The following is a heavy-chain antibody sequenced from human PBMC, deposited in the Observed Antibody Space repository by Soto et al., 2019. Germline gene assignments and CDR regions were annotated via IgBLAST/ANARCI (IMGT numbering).Heavy chain of an antibody. CDR3: VTDLNWQGH. CDR2: IKYDGSEE. J-gene: IGHJ4*02. V-gene: IGHV3-7*01. Sequence: PGGSLRLSCVVSGFSFSSVWMTWVRQAPGKGLECVANIKYDGSEEYNVDSVKGRFTISRDNAKNSLYLQMNSLRDEDSAVYYCVTDLNWQGHWGQGT. CDR1: GFSFSSVW.